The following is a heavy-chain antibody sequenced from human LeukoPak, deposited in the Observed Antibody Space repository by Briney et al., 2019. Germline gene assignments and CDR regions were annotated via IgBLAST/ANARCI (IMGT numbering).Heavy chain of an antibody. CDR2: ISGSGGST. J-gene: IGHJ4*02. Sequence: GGSLRLSCAASGFTFISYAMSWVRQAPGKGLEWVSAISGSGGSTYYADSVKGRFTISRDNSKNTLYLQLNSLRAEDTAVYYCAKVFPTNIVVVPAAGFDYWGQGTLVTVSS. D-gene: IGHD2-2*01. CDR1: GFTFISYA. CDR3: AKVFPTNIVVVPAAGFDY. V-gene: IGHV3-23*01.